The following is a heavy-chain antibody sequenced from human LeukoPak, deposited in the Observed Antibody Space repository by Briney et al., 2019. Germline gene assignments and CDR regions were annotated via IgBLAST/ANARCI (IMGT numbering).Heavy chain of an antibody. CDR1: GFRFDEYG. CDR3: TRDSRWLQLYIRGAFFDL. CDR2: ISWNNGSI. V-gene: IGHV3-9*01. D-gene: IGHD5-24*01. Sequence: PGRSLRLSCAASGFRFDEYGIHWVRHGPGKGLEWVSGISWNNGSIGYADSVKGRFTISRDNAKNYLYLQMDSLRPEDTALYYCTRDSRWLQLYIRGAFFDLWGQGTLVTVSS. J-gene: IGHJ4*02.